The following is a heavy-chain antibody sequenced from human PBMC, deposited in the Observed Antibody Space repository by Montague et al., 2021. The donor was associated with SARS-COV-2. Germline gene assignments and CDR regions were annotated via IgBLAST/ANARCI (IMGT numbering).Heavy chain of an antibody. CDR3: ARAQYYHGTARPSEVDY. D-gene: IGHD3-10*01. CDR1: GFTFSSYG. V-gene: IGHV3-30*19. J-gene: IGHJ4*02. Sequence: LSYSASGFTFSSYGMHWVRQAPGKGLEWVTVISHHGADKYYADSVKGRFITSRDNSKNMVYLQMDSLRAEDTAVYYCARAQYYHGTARPSEVDYWGQGTLVTVSS. CDR2: ISHHGADK.